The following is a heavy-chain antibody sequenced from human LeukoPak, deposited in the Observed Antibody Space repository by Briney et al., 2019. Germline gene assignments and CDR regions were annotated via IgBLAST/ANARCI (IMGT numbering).Heavy chain of an antibody. Sequence: SVKVSCKASGGTFSSYAISWVRQAPGQGLEWMGGIIPIFGTANYAQKFQGRVTITTDESTSTAYMELSSLRSEDTAVYYCARQVWSGYYTFDYWGQGTLVTVSS. J-gene: IGHJ4*02. D-gene: IGHD3-3*01. CDR2: IIPIFGTA. V-gene: IGHV1-69*05. CDR3: ARQVWSGYYTFDY. CDR1: GGTFSSYA.